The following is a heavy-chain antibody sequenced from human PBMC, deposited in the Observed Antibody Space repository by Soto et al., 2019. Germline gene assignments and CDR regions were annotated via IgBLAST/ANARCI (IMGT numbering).Heavy chain of an antibody. CDR3: GRGSSGWYPFAP. V-gene: IGHV1-18*01. J-gene: IGHJ5*02. CDR1: GYTFTSYG. D-gene: IGHD6-19*01. CDR2: ISAYNGNT. Sequence: ASVKVSCKASGYTFTSYGISWVRQAPGQGLEWMGWISAYNGNTNYAQKLQGRVTMTTDTSTSTAYMELRSLRSDDTAVYYCGRGSSGWYPFAPWGQGPLVTVSS.